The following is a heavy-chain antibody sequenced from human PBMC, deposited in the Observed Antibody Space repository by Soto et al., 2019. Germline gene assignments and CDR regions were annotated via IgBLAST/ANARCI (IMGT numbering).Heavy chain of an antibody. CDR3: AKLSCTSSTCYFPGWFDP. J-gene: IGHJ5*02. Sequence: SVTQALTCPVSGDSISGGASFWRWIRQPPGKGLEWIANVYYSGSSYYNPSLKSRLTISVDTTKNQFSLQLKSMTAADTAVYYCAKLSCTSSTCYFPGWFDPWGQGTLVTVSS. CDR2: VYYSGSS. CDR1: GDSISGGASF. V-gene: IGHV4-31*03. D-gene: IGHD2-2*01.